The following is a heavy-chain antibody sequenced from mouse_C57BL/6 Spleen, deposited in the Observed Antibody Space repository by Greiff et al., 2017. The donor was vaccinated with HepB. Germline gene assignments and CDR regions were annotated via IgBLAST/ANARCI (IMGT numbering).Heavy chain of an antibody. D-gene: IGHD1-1*01. CDR1: GYAFTNYL. CDR3: ARLDYYGSSCLDY. Sequence: VMLVESGAELVRPGTSVKVSCKASGYAFTNYLIEWVKQRPGQGLEWIGVINPGSGGTNYNEKFKGKATLTADKSSSTAYMQLSSLTSEDSAVYFCARLDYYGSSCLDYWGQGTTLTVSS. J-gene: IGHJ2*01. V-gene: IGHV1-54*01. CDR2: INPGSGGT.